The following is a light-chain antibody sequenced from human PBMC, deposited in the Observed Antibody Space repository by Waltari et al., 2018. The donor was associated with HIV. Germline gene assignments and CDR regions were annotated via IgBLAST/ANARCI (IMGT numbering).Light chain of an antibody. Sequence: SYVLTQPPSITVAPGKTAKITCGGNNIGNRDVHWYQQKPGKAPILVIYDDDDRPSGIPVRFSGSNSDNTATLTINRVEGGDEADYYCQVWDSGSDHVFGSGTTVTVL. V-gene: IGLV3-21*01. J-gene: IGLJ1*01. CDR2: DDD. CDR1: NIGNRD. CDR3: QVWDSGSDHV.